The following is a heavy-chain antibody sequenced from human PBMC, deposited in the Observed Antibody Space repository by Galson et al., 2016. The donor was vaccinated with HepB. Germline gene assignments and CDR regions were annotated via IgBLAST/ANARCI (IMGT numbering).Heavy chain of an antibody. D-gene: IGHD1-1*01. J-gene: IGHJ4*02. V-gene: IGHV1-18*04. CDR3: ARSTKDY. CDR2: INTYNGST. Sequence: SVKVSCKASGYTFSSYGISWVRQAPGQGLEWMGWINTYNGSTNYAQKFQGRVTMTTDTSTSTAYMELRSLRSDDTAIYYCARSTKDYWGQGSLVTVSS. CDR1: GYTFSSYG.